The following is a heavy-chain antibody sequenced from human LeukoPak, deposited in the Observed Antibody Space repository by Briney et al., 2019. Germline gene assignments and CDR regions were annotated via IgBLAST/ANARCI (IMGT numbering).Heavy chain of an antibody. CDR3: ARDGVAFDAFDI. J-gene: IGHJ3*02. D-gene: IGHD5-12*01. V-gene: IGHV4-59*01. CDR1: GGSINNYY. CDR2: IYYSGST. Sequence: KPSETLSLTCTVSGGSINNYYWNWIRQPPEKGLEWIGYIYYSGSTNYNPSLKSRVTISVDTSKNQFSLRLSSVTAADTAVYYCARDGVAFDAFDIWGQGTVVTVSS.